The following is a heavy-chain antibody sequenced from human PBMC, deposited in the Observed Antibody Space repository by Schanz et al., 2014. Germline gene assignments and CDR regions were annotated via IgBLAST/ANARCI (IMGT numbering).Heavy chain of an antibody. Sequence: EVQLVASGGGLVQPGGSLRLSCAASGFAVDNYYMSCVRQAPGRGLEWVSIIYIGGNTYYADSVKGRFTISRDNSKNTVYIQMNSLRAEDTAVYYCARGGPAYYFDDWGQGTLVTVSS. CDR1: GFAVDNYY. CDR2: IYIGGNT. CDR3: ARGGPAYYFDD. J-gene: IGHJ4*02. V-gene: IGHV3-66*01.